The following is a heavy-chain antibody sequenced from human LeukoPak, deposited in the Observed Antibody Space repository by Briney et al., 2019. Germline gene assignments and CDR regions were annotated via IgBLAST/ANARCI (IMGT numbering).Heavy chain of an antibody. D-gene: IGHD5-24*01. Sequence: GRSLRLSCAASGFTFSSYAMHWVRQAPGKGLEWVAVISYDGSNKYSADSVKGRFTISRDNSKNTLYLQMNTPRAEDTAVYYCAPKGRWLQLQSYFDYWGQGTLVTVSS. CDR2: ISYDGSNK. V-gene: IGHV3-30-3*01. CDR3: APKGRWLQLQSYFDY. CDR1: GFTFSSYA. J-gene: IGHJ4*02.